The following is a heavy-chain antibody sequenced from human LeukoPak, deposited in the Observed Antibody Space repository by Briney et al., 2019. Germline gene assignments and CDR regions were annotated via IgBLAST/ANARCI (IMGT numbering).Heavy chain of an antibody. V-gene: IGHV3-23*01. J-gene: IGHJ4*02. CDR2: IGGSGDAT. CDR3: ANGPRQRYYDSSGYSDY. Sequence: GGSLRLSCAASRFTFSSNAMSWVRQAPGKGLEWVSTIGGSGDATYYAESVKGQFTISRDNSKNTLYLQMNGLRAEDTAVYYCANGPRQRYYDSSGYSDYWGQGTLVTVSS. CDR1: RFTFSSNA. D-gene: IGHD3-22*01.